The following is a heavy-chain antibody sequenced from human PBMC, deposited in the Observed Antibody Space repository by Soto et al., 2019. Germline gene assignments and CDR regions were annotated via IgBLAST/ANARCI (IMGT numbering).Heavy chain of an antibody. CDR3: ARDSPPVDN. V-gene: IGHV1-18*01. CDR2: SSAYNGNT. Sequence: QVQLVQSGAEVKKPGASVKVSCKASGYTFSSYAISWVRQAAGQGLEWMGWSSAYNGNTKYAQTLQGSVTMTTDTATSTAYMELRSLRSHDTAVYYCARDSPPVDNWGPGTLVTVSS. CDR1: GYTFSSYA. J-gene: IGHJ4*02.